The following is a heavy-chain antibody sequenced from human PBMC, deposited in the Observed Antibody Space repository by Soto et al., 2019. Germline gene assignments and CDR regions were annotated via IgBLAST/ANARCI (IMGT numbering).Heavy chain of an antibody. CDR3: ARVRRYCSSTSCPHDP. CDR2: ISAYNGNT. J-gene: IGHJ5*02. V-gene: IGHV1-18*01. Sequence: AAVKVSCKASGYTFTSYGISWVRQAPGQGLEWMGWISAYNGNTNYAQKLQGRVTMTTDTSTSTAHMELRSLRSDDTAVYYCARVRRYCSSTSCPHDPWGQGTLVTVSS. D-gene: IGHD2-2*01. CDR1: GYTFTSYG.